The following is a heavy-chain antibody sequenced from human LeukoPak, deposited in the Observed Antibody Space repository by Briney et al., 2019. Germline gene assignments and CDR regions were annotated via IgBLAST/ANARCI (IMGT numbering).Heavy chain of an antibody. J-gene: IGHJ4*02. V-gene: IGHV1-2*02. CDR1: GYTFTGYY. Sequence: ASVKVSCKASGYTFTGYYMHWMRQAPGQGLEWMGWINPNSGGTNYAQKFQGRVTMTRDTSISTAYMELSRLRSDDTAVYYCARAARITMVRGVYDYWGQGTLVTVSS. CDR3: ARAARITMVRGVYDY. CDR2: INPNSGGT. D-gene: IGHD3-10*01.